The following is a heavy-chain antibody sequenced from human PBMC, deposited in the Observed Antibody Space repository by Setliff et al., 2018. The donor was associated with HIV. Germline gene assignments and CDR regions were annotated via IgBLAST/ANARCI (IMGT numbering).Heavy chain of an antibody. V-gene: IGHV4-38-2*02. D-gene: IGHD2-21*02. J-gene: IGHJ4*02. CDR3: ARDPIYCGGDCYGDY. Sequence: PSETLSLTCTVSGFSITRSYYWGWMRPPPGKGLEWIGGIYHDGTTHYNPSLKSRVTLSVDTSKNQFSLNLRSVTAADTAFYYCARDPIYCGGDCYGDYWGQGTLVTVSS. CDR2: IYHDGTT. CDR1: GFSITRSYY.